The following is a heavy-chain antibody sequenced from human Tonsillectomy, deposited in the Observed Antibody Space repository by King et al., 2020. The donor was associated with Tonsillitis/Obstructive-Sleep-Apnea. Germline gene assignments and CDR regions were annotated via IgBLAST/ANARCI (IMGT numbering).Heavy chain of an antibody. V-gene: IGHV1-18*01. CDR1: GYTFTSYD. CDR3: ARDYYDSSGYYHGYFQH. D-gene: IGHD3-22*01. J-gene: IGHJ1*01. CDR2: SRPNNGDT. Sequence: QLVQSGAEVKKPGASVKVSCKASGYTFTSYDITWVRQAPGQGLEWMGWSRPNNGDTNYAQKLQGRVTMTSDTSTSTAYMELRSLRSDETAVYYCARDYYDSSGYYHGYFQHWGQGTLVTVSS.